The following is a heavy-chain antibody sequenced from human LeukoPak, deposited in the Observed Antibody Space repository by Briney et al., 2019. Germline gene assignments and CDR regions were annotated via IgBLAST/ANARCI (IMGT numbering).Heavy chain of an antibody. CDR2: INWNGGST. D-gene: IGHD5-12*01. CDR3: AKVNKGGYDSFDY. Sequence: SGGSLRLSCTASGFTFDDYGMSWVRQAPGKGLEWVSGINWNGGSTGYADSVKGRFTISRDNAKNSLYLQMNSLRPEDTAVYYCAKVNKGGYDSFDYWGQGTLVTVSS. V-gene: IGHV3-20*04. J-gene: IGHJ4*02. CDR1: GFTFDDYG.